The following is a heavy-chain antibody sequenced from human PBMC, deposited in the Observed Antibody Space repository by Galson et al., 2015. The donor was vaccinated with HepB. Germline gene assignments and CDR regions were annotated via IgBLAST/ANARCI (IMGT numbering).Heavy chain of an antibody. Sequence: QSGAEVKKPGESLRISCKGSGYSFTSYWISWVRQMPGKGLEWMGRIDPSDSYTNYSPSFQGHVTISADKSISTAYLQWSSLKASDTAMYYCARQKITIFGVVIITDNWFDPWGQGTLVTVSS. J-gene: IGHJ5*02. CDR1: GYSFTSYW. V-gene: IGHV5-10-1*01. D-gene: IGHD3-3*01. CDR2: IDPSDSYT. CDR3: ARQKITIFGVVIITDNWFDP.